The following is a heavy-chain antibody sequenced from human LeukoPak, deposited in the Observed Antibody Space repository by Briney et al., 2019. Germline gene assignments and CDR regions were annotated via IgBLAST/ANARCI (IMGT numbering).Heavy chain of an antibody. Sequence: GGSLRLSCAASGITFRDHEVNWVRQAPGKGLQWVANIKHDGGEAFYVDSVKGRFTISRDNARNLLSLQMNSLTIDDTGVYFCARDALFGSGRTHLDFWGQGTLVSVSP. D-gene: IGHD3-10*01. J-gene: IGHJ4*02. V-gene: IGHV3-7*04. CDR2: IKHDGGEA. CDR1: GITFRDHE. CDR3: ARDALFGSGRTHLDF.